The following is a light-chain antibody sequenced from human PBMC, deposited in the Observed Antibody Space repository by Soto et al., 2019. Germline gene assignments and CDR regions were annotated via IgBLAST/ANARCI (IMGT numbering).Light chain of an antibody. CDR2: GAS. J-gene: IGKJ5*01. CDR3: QQYNNWPPQIT. CDR1: QSVGNSY. V-gene: IGKV3-15*01. Sequence: EIVLTQSPDTLSLSPGERATLSCRASQSVGNSYLAWYQQKPGQAPRLLXXGASTMATGLPARFSGSGSGTEFTLTISSLQSEDFAVYYCQQYNNWPPQITFGQGTRLEIK.